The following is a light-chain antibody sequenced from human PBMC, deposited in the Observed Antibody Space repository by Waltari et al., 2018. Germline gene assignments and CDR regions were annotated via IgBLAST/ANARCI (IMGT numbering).Light chain of an antibody. CDR1: QSVRRSR. CDR3: QQYSSSVMYT. V-gene: IGKV3-20*01. CDR2: AAS. Sequence: FLTQAPDTLSLSPGERATLSCSASQSVRRSRLAWYQHKPGQAPRLLMYAASTRATGIPDRFSGSGSGTDFSLSISRVEPEDFAVYYCQQYSSSVMYTFGQGTKLEIK. J-gene: IGKJ2*01.